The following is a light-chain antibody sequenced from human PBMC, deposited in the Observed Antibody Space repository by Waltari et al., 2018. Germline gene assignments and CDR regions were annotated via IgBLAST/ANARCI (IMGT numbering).Light chain of an antibody. Sequence: QSALTQPASVSGSPGQSITISCTGTANDVGSYNVFSWYQQHPGKAPKVLIYEDSKRPPGVSDRFAGSKSANTASLTISGLQAEDEADYYCCSYAHSTNWVFGGGTKLTVL. J-gene: IGLJ3*02. CDR1: ANDVGSYNV. CDR3: CSYAHSTNWV. V-gene: IGLV2-23*01. CDR2: EDS.